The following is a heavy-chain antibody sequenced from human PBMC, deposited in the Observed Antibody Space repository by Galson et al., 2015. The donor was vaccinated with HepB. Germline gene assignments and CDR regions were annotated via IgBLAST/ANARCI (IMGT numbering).Heavy chain of an antibody. Sequence: SLRLSCAASGFTFSSYAMSWVRQAPGKGLEWVSAISGSGGSTYYADSVKGRFTISRDNSKNTLYLQMNSLRAEDTAVYYCAKAPIPTDAFDIWGQGTMVTVSS. CDR2: ISGSGGST. V-gene: IGHV3-23*01. CDR3: AKAPIPTDAFDI. D-gene: IGHD2-2*02. J-gene: IGHJ3*02. CDR1: GFTFSSYA.